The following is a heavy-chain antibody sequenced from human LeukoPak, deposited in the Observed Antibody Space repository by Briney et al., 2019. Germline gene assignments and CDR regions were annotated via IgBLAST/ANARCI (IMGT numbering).Heavy chain of an antibody. CDR2: ISYDGSNK. V-gene: IGHV3-30*04. Sequence: PGGSLRLSCAASGFTFSSYAMHWVRQAPGKGLEWVAVISYDGSNKYYADSVKGRFTISRDNSKNTLYLQMNSLRAEDTAVYYCARGGGSGWYGGWFDPWGQGTLVTVSS. J-gene: IGHJ5*02. D-gene: IGHD6-19*01. CDR1: GFTFSSYA. CDR3: ARGGGSGWYGGWFDP.